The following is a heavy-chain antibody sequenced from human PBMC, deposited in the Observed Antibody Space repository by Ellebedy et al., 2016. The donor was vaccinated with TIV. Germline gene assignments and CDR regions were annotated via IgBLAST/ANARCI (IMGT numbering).Heavy chain of an antibody. J-gene: IGHJ4*03. Sequence: PGGSLRLSCAVSGFTFSRYGFHWVRQAPGEGLAWVAAISHDGKDTFYAASVKGRFTISRDNSMKTVNVEMNSLRPEDTAVYFCATDYIGNSGAYDTWGQGTLVTVSS. V-gene: IGHV3-30*03. CDR3: ATDYIGNSGAYDT. CDR1: GFTFSRYG. CDR2: ISHDGKDT. D-gene: IGHD4-23*01.